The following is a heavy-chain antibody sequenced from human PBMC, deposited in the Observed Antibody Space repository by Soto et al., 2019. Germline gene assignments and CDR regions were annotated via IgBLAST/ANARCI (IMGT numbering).Heavy chain of an antibody. J-gene: IGHJ5*02. Sequence: QVQLMQSGAEVRKPGASVKVSCRASGYTFTDYDINWVRQATGQGLEWLGWMTPNSGNTGYALKFHGRVTLTRDISRSTAYMELSSLTSDDSAVYYCARNLYNTGDFDHWGQGTLVTVSS. CDR2: MTPNSGNT. CDR1: GYTFTDYD. D-gene: IGHD3-16*01. V-gene: IGHV1-8*02. CDR3: ARNLYNTGDFDH.